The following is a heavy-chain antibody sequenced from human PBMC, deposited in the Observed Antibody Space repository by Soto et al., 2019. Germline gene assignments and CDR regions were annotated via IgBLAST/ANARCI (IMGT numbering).Heavy chain of an antibody. CDR3: ARSFEYSSSFHYYYYGMDV. CDR2: IIPIFGTA. D-gene: IGHD6-6*01. Sequence: SVELSCKASGGTFSSYAISWVRPAPGQGLEWMGGIIPIFGTANYAQKFQGRVTITADESTSTAYMELSSLRSEDTAVYYCARSFEYSSSFHYYYYGMDVWGQGTTVTVSS. V-gene: IGHV1-69*13. CDR1: GGTFSSYA. J-gene: IGHJ6*02.